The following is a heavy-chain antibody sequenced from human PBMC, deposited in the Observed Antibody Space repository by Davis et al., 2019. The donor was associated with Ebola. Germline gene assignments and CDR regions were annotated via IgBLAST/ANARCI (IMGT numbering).Heavy chain of an antibody. Sequence: GESLKISCAASGFTFSSYAMSWVRQAPGKGLEWVSDISSGGGAPYYADSVKGRFTISRDNAKNSLYLQMNSLRAEDTAVYYCASRPGGGGYWGQGTLVTVSS. J-gene: IGHJ4*02. CDR3: ASRPGGGGY. D-gene: IGHD1-14*01. V-gene: IGHV3-23*01. CDR2: ISSGGGAP. CDR1: GFTFSSYA.